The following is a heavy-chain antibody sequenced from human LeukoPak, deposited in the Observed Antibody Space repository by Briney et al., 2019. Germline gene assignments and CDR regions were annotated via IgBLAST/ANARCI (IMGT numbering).Heavy chain of an antibody. CDR2: IYSGGTT. Sequence: SGGSLRLSCAASGFTVSTNCMTWVRQAPGKGLEWVSTIYSGGTTYYADSVTGRFTISRHNSRNTLYLQMNSLRAEDTAVYYCARVDTVMAYYFDLWGQGTLVTVSS. CDR1: GFTVSTNC. V-gene: IGHV3-53*04. D-gene: IGHD5-18*01. CDR3: ARVDTVMAYYFDL. J-gene: IGHJ4*02.